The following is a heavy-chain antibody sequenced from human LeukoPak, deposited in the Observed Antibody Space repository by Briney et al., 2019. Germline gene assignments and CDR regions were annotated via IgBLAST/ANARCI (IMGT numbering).Heavy chain of an antibody. V-gene: IGHV3-13*01. J-gene: IGHJ4*02. Sequence: GGSLRLSCAASGFTFSSYDMHWVRQATGKGLEWVSAIGTAGDTYYPGSVKGRFTISRENAKNSLYLRMNSLRAGDTAVYYCARVSAAAGLFDYWGQGTLVTVSS. CDR2: IGTAGDT. CDR1: GFTFSSYD. CDR3: ARVSAAAGLFDY. D-gene: IGHD6-13*01.